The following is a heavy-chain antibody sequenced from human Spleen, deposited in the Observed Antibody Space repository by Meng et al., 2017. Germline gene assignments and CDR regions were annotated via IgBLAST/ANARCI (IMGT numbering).Heavy chain of an antibody. CDR2: IYPGDSDT. CDR1: GYSFTSYW. Sequence: KVSCKGSGYSFTSYWIGWVRQMPGKGLEWRGIIYPGDSDTRYSPSFQGQVTISADKSISTAYLKWSSLKASDTAMYYCARRDVDTALARGMDVGGQGTTVPSP. V-gene: IGHV5-51*01. D-gene: IGHD5-18*01. J-gene: IGHJ6*02. CDR3: ARRDVDTALARGMDV.